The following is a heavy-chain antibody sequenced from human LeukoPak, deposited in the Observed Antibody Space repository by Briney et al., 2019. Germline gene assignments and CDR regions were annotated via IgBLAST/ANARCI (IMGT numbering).Heavy chain of an antibody. J-gene: IGHJ2*01. CDR1: GYTFTSYY. CDR3: ARVNEYQLLSTYSYSDL. Sequence: ASVKVSCKASGYTFTSYYMHWVRQAPGQGLEWMGIINPSGGSTSYAQKFQGRVTMTRDTSTSTVYMELSSLRSEDTAVYYCARVNEYQLLSTYSYSDLWGRGTLVTVSS. D-gene: IGHD2-2*01. V-gene: IGHV1-46*03. CDR2: INPSGGST.